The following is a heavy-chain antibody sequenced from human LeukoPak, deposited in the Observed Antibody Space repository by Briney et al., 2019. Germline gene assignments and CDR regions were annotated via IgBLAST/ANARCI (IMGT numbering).Heavy chain of an antibody. CDR1: GYSISSGYY. Sequence: NTSETLSLTCTVSGYSISSGYYWGWIRQPPGKGLEWIGSIYHSGSTYYNPSLKSRVTISVDTSKNQFSLKLSSVTAADTAVYYCARDNWNYVFDDYWGQGTLVTVSS. J-gene: IGHJ4*02. CDR3: ARDNWNYVFDDY. D-gene: IGHD1-7*01. CDR2: IYHSGST. V-gene: IGHV4-38-2*02.